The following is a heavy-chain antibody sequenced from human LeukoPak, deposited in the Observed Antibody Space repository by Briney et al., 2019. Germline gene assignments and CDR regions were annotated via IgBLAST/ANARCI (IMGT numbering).Heavy chain of an antibody. J-gene: IGHJ4*02. V-gene: IGHV4-39*01. CDR2: IYYSGST. CDR3: ARCISMVRGVVRPPDY. D-gene: IGHD3-10*01. Sequence: SETLSLTCTVSGGSISSSNYYWGWIRQPPGKGLEWIGTIYYSGSTYYNPSLRSRVTISVDTSKNQFSPKLTSVTAADTAVYYCARCISMVRGVVRPPDYWGQGTLVTVSS. CDR1: GGSISSSNYY.